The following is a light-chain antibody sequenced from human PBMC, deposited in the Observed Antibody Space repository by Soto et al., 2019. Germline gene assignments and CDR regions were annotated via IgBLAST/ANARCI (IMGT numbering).Light chain of an antibody. Sequence: ESGLPKSPCTLSLSPVERAALSCRASQSVRSNLAWYQQRPGQSPRLLVYGASTRATGIPARFSGSGSGTEFTLTISSLQSEDFAVYYCQQSTNWLPITFGQGTLLEIK. J-gene: IGKJ5*01. CDR3: QQSTNWLPIT. CDR1: QSVRSN. V-gene: IGKV3-15*01. CDR2: GAS.